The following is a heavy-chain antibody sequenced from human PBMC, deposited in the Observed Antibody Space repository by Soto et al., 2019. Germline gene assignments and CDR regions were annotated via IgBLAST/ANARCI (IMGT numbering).Heavy chain of an antibody. Sequence: QVQLVESGGGVVQPGRSLRLSCAASGFTFSSYGMHWVRQAPCKGLEWVAVISYDGSNKYYADSVKGRFTISRDNSKNTLYLQMNSLRAEDTAVYYCAKIALEWYLSYYFDYWGQGTLVTVSS. D-gene: IGHD3-3*01. CDR2: ISYDGSNK. CDR1: GFTFSSYG. V-gene: IGHV3-30*18. J-gene: IGHJ4*02. CDR3: AKIALEWYLSYYFDY.